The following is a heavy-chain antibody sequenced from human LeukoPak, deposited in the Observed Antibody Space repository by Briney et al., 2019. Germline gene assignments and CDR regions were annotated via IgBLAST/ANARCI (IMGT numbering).Heavy chain of an antibody. J-gene: IGHJ4*02. CDR3: GRSLSQHPQSITIFGVVIRLPYYFDY. CDR2: INYIGST. V-gene: IGHV4-34*01. D-gene: IGHD3-3*01. CDR1: GGSFGGYY. Sequence: SETLSLTCAVYGGSFGGYYWSWIRHPPGKGREWIGEINYIGSTTYNPSPKSGATISLNTSKNQFSLKLSAVTPADTPVFYCGRSLSQHPQSITIFGVVIRLPYYFDYWGQGPLVTVS.